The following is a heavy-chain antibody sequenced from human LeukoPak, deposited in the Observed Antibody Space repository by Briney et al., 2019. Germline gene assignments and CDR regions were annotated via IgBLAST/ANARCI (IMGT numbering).Heavy chain of an antibody. J-gene: IGHJ4*02. Sequence: PGGSLRLSCAASGFTFSRYSLHWVRQAPGKGLEWVAVISSDGSNKYYAGSVEGRFTISRDNYHNTLLLQMNSLRAEDTAVYYCARTDISGWSRPLDCWGQGTLVTVSS. CDR3: ARTDISGWSRPLDC. D-gene: IGHD6-19*01. CDR2: ISSDGSNK. V-gene: IGHV3-30-3*01. CDR1: GFTFSRYS.